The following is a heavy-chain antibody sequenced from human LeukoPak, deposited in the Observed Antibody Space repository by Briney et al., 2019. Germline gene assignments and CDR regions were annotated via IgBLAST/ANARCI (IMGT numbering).Heavy chain of an antibody. CDR3: ARGVTMVRGVIMNWFDP. J-gene: IGHJ5*02. CDR2: ISAYNGNT. CDR1: GYTFTSYG. Sequence: ASVEVSCKASGYTFTSYGISWVRQAPGQGLEWMGWISAYNGNTNYAQKLQGRVTMTTDTSTSTAYMELRSLRSDDTAVYYCARGVTMVRGVIMNWFDPWGQGTLVTVSP. D-gene: IGHD3-10*01. V-gene: IGHV1-18*01.